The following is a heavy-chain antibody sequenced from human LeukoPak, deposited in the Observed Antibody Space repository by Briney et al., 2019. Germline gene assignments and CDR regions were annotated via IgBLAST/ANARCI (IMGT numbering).Heavy chain of an antibody. D-gene: IGHD5-18*01. CDR1: GYTFTSYG. CDR3: ARDSGYGYSYGYVIY. J-gene: IGHJ4*02. V-gene: IGHV1-18*01. Sequence: ASVKVSCKASGYTFTSYGISWVRQAPGQGLEWMGWISACNGNTNYAQKLQGRVTMTTDTSTSTAYMELRSLRSDDTAVYYCARDSGYGYSYGYVIYWGQGTLVTVSS. CDR2: ISACNGNT.